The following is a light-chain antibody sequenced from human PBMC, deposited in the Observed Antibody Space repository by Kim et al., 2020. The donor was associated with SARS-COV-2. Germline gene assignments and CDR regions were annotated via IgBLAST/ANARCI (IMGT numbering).Light chain of an antibody. CDR3: QQTYSTPRT. CDR2: GAS. J-gene: IGKJ1*01. Sequence: DIQMTQSPSSLSASVGDRVTITCRASQYISSYLSWYQQKPGKAPNLLLSGASILQSGVPSRFSGSESGTDFTLTINSLQPEDFATYYCQQTYSTPRTFGQGTKLEI. V-gene: IGKV1-39*01. CDR1: QYISSY.